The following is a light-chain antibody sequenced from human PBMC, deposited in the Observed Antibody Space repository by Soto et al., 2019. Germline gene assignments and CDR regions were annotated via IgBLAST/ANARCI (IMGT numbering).Light chain of an antibody. CDR3: RSYTTGKIGV. Sequence: QSALTQPASVSGSPGQSITICCTGTSSDIGGSKYVSWYQQHPDKAPKLMIYEVSNGPSGDSDRFSGSKSGNTACLTISELQAEDEGDYYCRSYTTGKIGVVGGGPKVTVL. CDR1: SSDIGGSKY. J-gene: IGLJ2*01. CDR2: EVS. V-gene: IGLV2-14*01.